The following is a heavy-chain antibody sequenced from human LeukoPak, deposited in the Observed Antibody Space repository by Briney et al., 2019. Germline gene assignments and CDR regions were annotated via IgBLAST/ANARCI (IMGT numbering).Heavy chain of an antibody. CDR2: IIPIFGTA. CDR3: AGLAYQYYYENYWYFDL. D-gene: IGHD3-22*01. V-gene: IGHV1-69*13. Sequence: SVKVSCKASGGTFSSYAISWVRQAPGQGLEWMGGIIPIFGTANYAQKFQGRVTITADESTSTAYMELSSLRSEDTAVYYCAGLAYQYYYENYWYFDLWGRGTLVTVSS. J-gene: IGHJ2*01. CDR1: GGTFSSYA.